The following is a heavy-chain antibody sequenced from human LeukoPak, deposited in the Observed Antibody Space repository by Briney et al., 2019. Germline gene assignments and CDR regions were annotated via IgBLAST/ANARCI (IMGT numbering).Heavy chain of an antibody. J-gene: IGHJ6*03. D-gene: IGHD6-19*01. Sequence: PGGSLRLSCAASGFTFSSYAMSWVRQAPGKGLEWVANIKQDGSEKYYVDSVKGRFTISRDNAKNSLYLQMNSLRAEDTAVYYCARTSRGWLLIRYYYYMDVWGKGTTVTVSS. V-gene: IGHV3-7*01. CDR1: GFTFSSYA. CDR3: ARTSRGWLLIRYYYYMDV. CDR2: IKQDGSEK.